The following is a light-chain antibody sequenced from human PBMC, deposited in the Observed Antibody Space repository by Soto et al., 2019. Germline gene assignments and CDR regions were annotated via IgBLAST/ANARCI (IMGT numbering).Light chain of an antibody. V-gene: IGLV2-14*01. CDR1: SSDVGGYNY. CDR2: DVS. Sequence: QSALTQPASVSGSPGQSITISCSGTSSDVGGYNYVSWYQQHLGKAPKLMVYDVSNRPSGVSNRFSGSKSGNTASLTISGLQAEDEADYYCSSYTTSSTLIFGGGTKVTGL. CDR3: SSYTTSSTLI. J-gene: IGLJ2*01.